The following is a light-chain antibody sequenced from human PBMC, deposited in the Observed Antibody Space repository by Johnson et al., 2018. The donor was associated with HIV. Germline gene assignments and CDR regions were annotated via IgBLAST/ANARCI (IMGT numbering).Light chain of an antibody. Sequence: HSVLTQPPSVSAAPRQKVTISCSGSSSNIGKNYVSWYRHLPGTAPKLLIYDNDKRPSGIPDRFSASKSGSSATLGITGLQTGDEADYYCATWDSSLSAGYVFGTGTKVTVL. CDR3: ATWDSSLSAGYV. CDR1: SSNIGKNY. J-gene: IGLJ1*01. V-gene: IGLV1-51*01. CDR2: DND.